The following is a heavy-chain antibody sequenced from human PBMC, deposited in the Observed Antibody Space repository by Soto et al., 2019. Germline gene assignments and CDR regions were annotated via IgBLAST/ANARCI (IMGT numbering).Heavy chain of an antibody. CDR3: AINDGYSGFDLGSAFDI. CDR1: GYTFTGYY. J-gene: IGHJ3*02. V-gene: IGHV1-2*04. CDR2: INPNSGGT. D-gene: IGHD5-12*01. Sequence: QVQLVQSGAEVKKPGASVKVSCKASGYTFTGYYMHWVRQAPGQGLEWMGWINPNSGGTNYAQKFEGWVTMTRDTSISTAYRELSRLRSDDTAVYCCAINDGYSGFDLGSAFDIWGQGTMVTVSS.